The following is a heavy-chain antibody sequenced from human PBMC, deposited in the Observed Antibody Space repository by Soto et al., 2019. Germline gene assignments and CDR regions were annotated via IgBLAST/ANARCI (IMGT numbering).Heavy chain of an antibody. D-gene: IGHD1-26*01. J-gene: IGHJ5*02. Sequence: TLSLTCIVSGASISTGGYSWSWIRQPPGKGPEWIGYIYESGRTYYKPSLKSRASISMDRSRNQFSVRLTSVTAADTAVYFCARGDRYSGSFSDYFDPWGQGTLVTVSS. V-gene: IGHV4-30-2*01. CDR2: IYESGRT. CDR3: ARGDRYSGSFSDYFDP. CDR1: GASISTGGYS.